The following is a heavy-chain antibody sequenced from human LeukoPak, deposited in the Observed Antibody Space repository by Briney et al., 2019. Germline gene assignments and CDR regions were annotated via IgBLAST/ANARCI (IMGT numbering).Heavy chain of an antibody. V-gene: IGHV3-21*01. CDR2: ISTSSSYI. CDR3: ARVYQGVSLFDGIDY. CDR1: GFTFSSYW. Sequence: GGSLRLSCAASGFTFSSYWMHWVRQAPGKGLEWVSSISTSSSYINYADSVKGRFTISGDNAKKSLYLQMNSLRAEDTAVYYCARVYQGVSLFDGIDYWGQGTLVTVSS. D-gene: IGHD3-10*01. J-gene: IGHJ4*02.